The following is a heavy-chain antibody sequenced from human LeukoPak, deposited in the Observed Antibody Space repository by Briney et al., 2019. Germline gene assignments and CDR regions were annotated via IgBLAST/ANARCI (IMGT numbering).Heavy chain of an antibody. V-gene: IGHV1-2*02. Sequence: GASVKVSCKDSGYTFTGYYMHWVRQAPGQGLEWMGWINPNSGGTNYAQKFQGRVTMTRDTSISTAYMELSRLRSDDTAVYYCARAGGRWLPAIIDYWGQGTLVTVSS. CDR3: ARAGGRWLPAIIDY. J-gene: IGHJ4*02. CDR1: GYTFTGYY. D-gene: IGHD3-16*01. CDR2: INPNSGGT.